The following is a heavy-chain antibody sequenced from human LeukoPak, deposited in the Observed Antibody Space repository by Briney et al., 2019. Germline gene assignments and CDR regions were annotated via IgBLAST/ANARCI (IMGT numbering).Heavy chain of an antibody. J-gene: IGHJ3*02. D-gene: IGHD3-22*01. CDR1: GFTFSSYS. Sequence: GGSLGLSCAASGFTFSSYSMNWVRQAPGKGLEWVSHISSSSSTIYYADSVKGRFTISRDNAKKSLYLQMNSLRDEDTAVYYCARVYYYDSSNAFDIWGQGTMVTVSS. V-gene: IGHV3-48*02. CDR2: ISSSSSTI. CDR3: ARVYYYDSSNAFDI.